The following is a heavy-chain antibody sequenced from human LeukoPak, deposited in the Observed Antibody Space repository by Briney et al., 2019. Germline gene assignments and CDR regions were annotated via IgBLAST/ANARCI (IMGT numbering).Heavy chain of an antibody. J-gene: IGHJ6*02. D-gene: IGHD2-2*01. CDR2: INPSGGST. CDR3: ARVRHCSSTSCYYYYGMDV. CDR1: GYTFTSYG. Sequence: ASVKVSCKASGYTFTSYGISWVRQAPGQGLEWMGIINPSGGSTSYAQKFQGRVTMTRDTSTSTVYMELSSLRSEDTAVYYCARVRHCSSTSCYYYYGMDVWGQGTTVTVSS. V-gene: IGHV1-46*01.